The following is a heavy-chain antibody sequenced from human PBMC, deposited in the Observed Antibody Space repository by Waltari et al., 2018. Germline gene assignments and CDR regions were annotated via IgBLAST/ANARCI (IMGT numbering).Heavy chain of an antibody. J-gene: IGHJ6*03. Sequence: QVQLVQSGAEVKKPGSSVKVSCKASGGTFSSYAISWVRQAPGQGLEWMGGIIPILGRANYAQKCPGRVTITADKSPSTAYMELSSLRSEDTAVYYCASLGDCSGGSCSDYYYMDVWGKGTTVTVSS. CDR3: ASLGDCSGGSCSDYYYMDV. CDR2: IIPILGRA. V-gene: IGHV1-69*10. D-gene: IGHD2-15*01. CDR1: GGTFSSYA.